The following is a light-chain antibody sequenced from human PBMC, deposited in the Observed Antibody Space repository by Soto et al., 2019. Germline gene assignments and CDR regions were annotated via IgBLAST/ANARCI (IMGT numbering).Light chain of an antibody. CDR2: VNSDGSH. V-gene: IGLV4-69*01. CDR1: RGYTNYA. CDR3: QSWGTGNRV. Sequence: QLVLPQSPSASASLGASVNLTCLISRGYTNYAIAWHQQQPGRGPRFLMKVNSDGSHSKGDGIPDRFSGSSSGAERHLTISGLQSEDEAVYFCQSWGTGNRVFGGGTKLTVL. J-gene: IGLJ3*02.